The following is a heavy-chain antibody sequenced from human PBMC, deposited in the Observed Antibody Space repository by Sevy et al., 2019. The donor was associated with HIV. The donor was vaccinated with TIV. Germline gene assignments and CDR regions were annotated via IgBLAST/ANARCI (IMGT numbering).Heavy chain of an antibody. CDR2: IWSDGAYK. Sequence: GGSLRLSCAATGFTFSNYAMHWVRQAPGKGMEWVAIIWSDGAYKYHADSVKGRYTISRDNSKNTLYLQMKNVRVEDTAVYYCAKGRYYYDNAAYYALDTWGQGTLVTVSS. CDR1: GFTFSNYA. J-gene: IGHJ4*02. D-gene: IGHD3-22*01. CDR3: AKGRYYYDNAAYYALDT. V-gene: IGHV3-33*06.